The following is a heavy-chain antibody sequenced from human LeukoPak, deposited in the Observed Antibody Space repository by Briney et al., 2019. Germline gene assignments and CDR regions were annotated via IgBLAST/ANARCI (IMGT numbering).Heavy chain of an antibody. CDR1: GGSISSGGYS. Sequence: PSQTLSLTCAVSGGSISSGGYSWSWIRQPPGKGLEWIGYIYHSGSTYYNPSLKSRVTISVDRSKNQFSLKLSSVTAAGTAVYYCARLLTPNYDFWSGHAGGWFDPWGQGTLVTVSS. D-gene: IGHD3-3*01. CDR3: ARLLTPNYDFWSGHAGGWFDP. J-gene: IGHJ5*02. CDR2: IYHSGST. V-gene: IGHV4-30-2*01.